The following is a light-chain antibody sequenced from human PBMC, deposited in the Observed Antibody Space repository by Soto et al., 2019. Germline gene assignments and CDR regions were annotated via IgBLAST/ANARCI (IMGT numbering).Light chain of an antibody. CDR3: QQYGSSLYT. CDR1: ESVHAGY. Sequence: EIVLTQSPGTLSLSPVGRATLSCRASESVHAGYLAWYQQKPGQAPRLLISGASIRASGIPDRFSGSESGTEFTLTISRLEPEDFAVYYCQQYGSSLYTFGQGTKLLIK. CDR2: GAS. V-gene: IGKV3-20*01. J-gene: IGKJ2*01.